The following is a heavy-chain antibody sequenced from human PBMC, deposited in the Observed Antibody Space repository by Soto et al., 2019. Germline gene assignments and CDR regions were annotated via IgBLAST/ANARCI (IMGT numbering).Heavy chain of an antibody. J-gene: IGHJ4*02. CDR2: ISAYNGNT. V-gene: IGHV1-18*01. D-gene: IGHD2-15*01. Sequence: QVQLVQSGAEVKKPGASVKVSCKASGYTFTSYGISWVRQAPGQGLEWRGWISAYNGNTNPAQKLQGRATMTTDTSTITAYMELRSLRSDDTAVYYCVVAAQPYYFDYWGQGTLVTVS. CDR1: GYTFTSYG. CDR3: VVAAQPYYFDY.